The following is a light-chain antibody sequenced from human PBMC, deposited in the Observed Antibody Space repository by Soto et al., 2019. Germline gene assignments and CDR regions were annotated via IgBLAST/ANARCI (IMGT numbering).Light chain of an antibody. V-gene: IGLV2-14*03. J-gene: IGLJ2*01. Sequence: QSALTQPASVSGSPGQSITISCTGTSGDVGAYNYVSWYQQHPGKAPKLMIYDVSNRPSGVSNRFSGSKSVNTASLTISGLQAEDEADYYCSSYTSSSTVIFGGGTKLTVL. CDR1: SGDVGAYNY. CDR2: DVS. CDR3: SSYTSSSTVI.